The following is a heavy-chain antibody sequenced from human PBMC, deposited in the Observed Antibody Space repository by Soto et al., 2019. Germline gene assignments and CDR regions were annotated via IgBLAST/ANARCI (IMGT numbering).Heavy chain of an antibody. CDR1: GFNFITFS. J-gene: IGHJ3*02. V-gene: IGHV3-21*01. CDR2: ISASSSSI. Sequence: DVQLVESGGGLVKPGGSLRLSCAASGFNFITFSMSWVRQAPGKGLEWVSSISASSSSIYYAESVKGRVTVSRDNAKNSLYLQMNSLTAEDTALYYCVRDAYNRDAFDIWGQGTTVTVSS. CDR3: VRDAYNRDAFDI. D-gene: IGHD1-20*01.